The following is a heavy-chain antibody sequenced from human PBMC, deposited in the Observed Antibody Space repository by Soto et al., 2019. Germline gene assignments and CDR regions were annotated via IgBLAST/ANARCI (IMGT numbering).Heavy chain of an antibody. CDR1: GFTFSRYA. V-gene: IGHV3-23*01. CDR3: AKGSAFGPGGTIDY. J-gene: IGHJ4*02. Sequence: EMQLLESGGALVQPGGSLRLSCAASGFTFSRYAMTWVRQAPGKGLEWVSSTSGSGGGPYYADSVKDRFTISRDNSKNSLYLQMTRLRAEDTAVYYCAKGSAFGPGGTIDYWGQGTLVTVSS. CDR2: TSGSGGGP. D-gene: IGHD3-16*01.